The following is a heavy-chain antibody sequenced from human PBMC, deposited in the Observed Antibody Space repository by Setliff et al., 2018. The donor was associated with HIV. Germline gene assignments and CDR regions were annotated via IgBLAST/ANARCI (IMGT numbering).Heavy chain of an antibody. Sequence: SETLSLTCAGYGGSFSGYYWSWIRQPPGKGLEWIGEINHSGSTNYNPSLKSRVTISLDASRNQFSLKLSSVTAADTAVYYCARTTGGGYDYPFGYWGQGTLVTVSS. D-gene: IGHD5-12*01. CDR3: ARTTGGGYDYPFGY. V-gene: IGHV4-34*01. J-gene: IGHJ4*02. CDR1: GGSFSGYY. CDR2: INHSGST.